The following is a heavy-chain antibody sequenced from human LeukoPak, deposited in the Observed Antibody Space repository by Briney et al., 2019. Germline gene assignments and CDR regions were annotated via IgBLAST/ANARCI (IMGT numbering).Heavy chain of an antibody. V-gene: IGHV3-7*01. CDR1: GFTLSGHC. Sequence: GGSLRLSCAASGFTLSGHCMTWVRQAPGKGLEWVASIKQDGTENYYVDSVKGRFTISRDNAKNSLYLQMNSLRAEDTAVYYCARDTLFDYWGQGTLVTVSS. CDR3: ARDTLFDY. CDR2: IKQDGTEN. J-gene: IGHJ4*02.